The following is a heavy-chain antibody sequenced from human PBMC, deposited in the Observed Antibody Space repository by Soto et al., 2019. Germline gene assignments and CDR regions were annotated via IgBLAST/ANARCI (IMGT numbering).Heavy chain of an antibody. V-gene: IGHV4-31*03. CDR2: IHYTGST. D-gene: IGHD3-10*01. CDR1: GDSISSSGFY. CDR3: ARDHRSLGDYYGMDV. Sequence: SETLSLTCSVSGDSISSSGFYWSWIRQHPGKAPEWIGYIHYTGSTSYNPSLKSRLAISLDASKNQFSLSLGSVTSADTAVYYCARDHRSLGDYYGMDVWGQGTPVTVYS. J-gene: IGHJ6*02.